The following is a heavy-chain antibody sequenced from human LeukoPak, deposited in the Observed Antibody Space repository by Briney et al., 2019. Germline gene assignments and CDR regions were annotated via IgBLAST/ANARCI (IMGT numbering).Heavy chain of an antibody. CDR3: ARGPDSSGYYSLKRYYYMDV. V-gene: IGHV4-34*01. D-gene: IGHD3-22*01. CDR2: INHSGST. CDR1: GGSFSGYY. Sequence: SETLSLTCAVYGGSFSGYYWSWIRQPPGKGLEWIGEINHSGSTNYNPSLKSRVTISVDTSKNQFSLKLSSVTAADTAVYYCARGPDSSGYYSLKRYYYMDVWGKGTTVTVSS. J-gene: IGHJ6*03.